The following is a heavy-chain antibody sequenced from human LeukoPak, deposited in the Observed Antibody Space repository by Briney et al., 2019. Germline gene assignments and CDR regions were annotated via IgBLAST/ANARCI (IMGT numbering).Heavy chain of an antibody. V-gene: IGHV3-74*01. CDR3: ARAQYIPPFDP. D-gene: IGHD6-6*01. CDR2: INSDGSST. J-gene: IGHJ5*02. CDR1: GFTFSSYW. Sequence: GRSLRLSCAASGFTFSSYWMHWVRQAPGKGLVWVSRINSDGSSTSYADSVKGRFTISRDNAKNTLYLQMNSLRAEDTAVYYCARAQYIPPFDPWGQGTLVTVSS.